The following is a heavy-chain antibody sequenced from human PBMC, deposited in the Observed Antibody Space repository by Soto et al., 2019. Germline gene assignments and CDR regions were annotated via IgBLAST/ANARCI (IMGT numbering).Heavy chain of an antibody. CDR3: ARRAPRLLSGMDV. Sequence: EAQCVSSDVSGVSISSSSYYRSWIRQPPGKGLEWIGSIYYSGSTYYNPSLKSRVSISVDTSKNQFSLKPSSVTAADKAVYYCARRAPRLLSGMDVWGQGTTVTVS. V-gene: IGHV4-39*01. CDR1: GVSISSSSYY. CDR2: IYYSGST. J-gene: IGHJ6*02. D-gene: IGHD6-25*01.